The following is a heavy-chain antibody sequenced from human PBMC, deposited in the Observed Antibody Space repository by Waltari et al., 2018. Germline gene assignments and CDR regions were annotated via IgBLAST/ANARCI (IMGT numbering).Heavy chain of an antibody. CDR3: ARAGDMITFGGVIIYFDY. D-gene: IGHD3-16*02. Sequence: EVQLVESGGGLVKPGGSLRLSCAASGFTFSSYSMNWVRQAPGKGLAWVSSISSSSSYIYYADSVKGRFTISRDNAKNSMYLQMNSLRAEDTAVYYCARAGDMITFGGVIIYFDYWGQGTLVTVSS. J-gene: IGHJ4*02. V-gene: IGHV3-21*01. CDR2: ISSSSSYI. CDR1: GFTFSSYS.